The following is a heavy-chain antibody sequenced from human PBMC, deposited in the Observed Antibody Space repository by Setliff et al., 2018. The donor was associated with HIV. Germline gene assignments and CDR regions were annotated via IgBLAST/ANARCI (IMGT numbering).Heavy chain of an antibody. D-gene: IGHD1-7*01. CDR3: AKVRWTANYYFDC. Sequence: PGGSLRLSCAASGFTFRSHWMSWVRQAPGKGLEWVANIKQGGTENYSVDSVKGRFTISRDNSKDTLYLQMNSLRAEDTALYYCAKVRWTANYYFDCWGQGTLVTVSS. CDR1: GFTFRSHW. V-gene: IGHV3-7*03. CDR2: IKQGGTEN. J-gene: IGHJ4*02.